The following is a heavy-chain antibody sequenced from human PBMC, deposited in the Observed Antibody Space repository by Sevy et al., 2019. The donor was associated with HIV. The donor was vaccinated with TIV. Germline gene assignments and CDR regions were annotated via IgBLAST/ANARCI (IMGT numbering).Heavy chain of an antibody. J-gene: IGHJ3*02. CDR2: IGPSGDIT. V-gene: IGHV1-46*01. D-gene: IGHD2-15*01. Sequence: ASVKVSCKASGHTFTNYYIHWVRQAPGQGLEWMGIIGPSGDITIYAQKLQGRVTMTRETSISTIYMEINNLKSEDTAVYYCVRAGSDEVAQFLDIWGQGTMVTVSS. CDR3: VRAGSDEVAQFLDI. CDR1: GHTFTNYY.